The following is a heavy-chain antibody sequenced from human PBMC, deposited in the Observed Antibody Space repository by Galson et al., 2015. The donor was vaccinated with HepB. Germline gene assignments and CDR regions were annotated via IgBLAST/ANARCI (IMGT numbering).Heavy chain of an antibody. D-gene: IGHD3-10*01. Sequence: SLRLSCAASGFTFSSYAMHWVRQAPGKGLEWVAVISYDGSNKYYADSVKGRFTISRDNSKNTLYLQMNSLRAEDTAVYYCAREYGSGLSPYYYSYGMDVWGQGTTVTVSS. V-gene: IGHV3-30*04. J-gene: IGHJ6*02. CDR3: AREYGSGLSPYYYSYGMDV. CDR2: ISYDGSNK. CDR1: GFTFSSYA.